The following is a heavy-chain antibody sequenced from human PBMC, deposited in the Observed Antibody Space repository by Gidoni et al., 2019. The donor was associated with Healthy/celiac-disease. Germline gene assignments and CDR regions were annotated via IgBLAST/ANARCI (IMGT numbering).Heavy chain of an antibody. CDR1: GFTFSSYW. V-gene: IGHV3-74*01. CDR2: IKSDGSST. CDR3: ARSSYSSSWYYMDV. D-gene: IGHD6-13*01. J-gene: IGHJ6*03. Sequence: EVQLVGSGGGLVQPGGSLRLSCAASGFTFSSYWMHWVRQAPGKGLGWVSRIKSDGSSTSYADSVKGRFTSSRDNAKNTLYLQMNSLRAEDTAVYYCARSSYSSSWYYMDVWGKGTTVTVSS.